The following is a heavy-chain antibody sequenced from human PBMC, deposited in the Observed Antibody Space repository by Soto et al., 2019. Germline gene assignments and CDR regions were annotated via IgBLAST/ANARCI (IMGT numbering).Heavy chain of an antibody. D-gene: IGHD6-19*01. CDR1: GFSFSEYS. CDR2: ISGDTATT. CDR3: AKPLQQWLLQGSGVAV. V-gene: IGHV3-23*01. J-gene: IGHJ6*04. Sequence: GGSLRLSCAASGFSFSEYSMTWVRQAPGKGLQWVSAISGDTATTHYADSVKGRFTISRDNSRDTLYLQMNSLRVEDTAIYYCAKPLQQWLLQGSGVAVWGKGTTVTVSS.